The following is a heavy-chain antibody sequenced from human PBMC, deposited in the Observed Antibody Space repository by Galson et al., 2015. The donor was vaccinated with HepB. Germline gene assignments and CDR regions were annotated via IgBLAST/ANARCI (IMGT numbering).Heavy chain of an antibody. V-gene: IGHV3-11*01. Sequence: SLRLSCAASGFTFSGYYMSWIRLAPGKGLEWVSYISSSGLTIYYADSVKGRFTISRDNAKNSLYLQMNSLRAEDTAVYYCARGRVTLVRGTSYYFDYWGQGTLVTVSS. CDR1: GFTFSGYY. D-gene: IGHD3-10*01. CDR2: ISSSGLTI. J-gene: IGHJ4*02. CDR3: ARGRVTLVRGTSYYFDY.